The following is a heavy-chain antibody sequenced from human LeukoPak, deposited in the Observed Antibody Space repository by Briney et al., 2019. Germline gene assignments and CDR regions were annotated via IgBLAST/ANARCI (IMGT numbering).Heavy chain of an antibody. J-gene: IGHJ4*02. V-gene: IGHV3-33*01. CDR3: ARDPPTRQYTNSFSLDY. CDR2: IWNDGSSK. D-gene: IGHD6-13*01. Sequence: PGGSLSLSCAASGFTFSSYAMHRVGHAPGKGLQGGAIIWNDGSSKYYADSVKGRFTISRDNSKNTLYLQLNRLRADDTAVYYCARDPPTRQYTNSFSLDYWGQGTLVTVSS. CDR1: GFTFSSYA.